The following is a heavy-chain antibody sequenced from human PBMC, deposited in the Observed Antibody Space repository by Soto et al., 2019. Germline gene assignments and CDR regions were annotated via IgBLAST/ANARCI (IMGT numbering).Heavy chain of an antibody. CDR3: ARHPGYYDILTGYTTYYFDY. CDR2: IYHSGST. Sequence: TLSLTCAVSGGSISSGGYSWSWIRQPPGKGLEWIGYIYHSGSTYYNPSLKSRVTISLDTPKNQFSLKLSSVTAADTAVYYCARHPGYYDILTGYTTYYFDYWGQGILVTVSS. CDR1: GGSISSGGYS. D-gene: IGHD3-9*01. V-gene: IGHV4-30-2*01. J-gene: IGHJ4*02.